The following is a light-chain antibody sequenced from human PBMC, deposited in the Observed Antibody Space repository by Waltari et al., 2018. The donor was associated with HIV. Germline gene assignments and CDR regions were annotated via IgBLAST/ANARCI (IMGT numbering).Light chain of an antibody. V-gene: IGLV2-18*02. J-gene: IGLJ3*02. CDR1: SNDVARYDR. Sequence: QSALTQPPSVSGSPGQSVTIYCTGTSNDVARYDRVSWYQQPPGRGPRLLIYEVVTRPSGVPGRFSGSKSGNTASLTIFGLQSEDEADYHCSSFTASGTWVFGGGTKLTV. CDR3: SSFTASGTWV. CDR2: EVV.